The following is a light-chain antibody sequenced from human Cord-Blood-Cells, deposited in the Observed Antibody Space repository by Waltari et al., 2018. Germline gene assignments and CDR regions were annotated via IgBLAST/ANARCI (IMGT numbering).Light chain of an antibody. CDR2: GAS. CDR1: RSVSSSY. Sequence: EIVFTQSPGTLPLSPGERAPLSCRASRSVSSSYLACYQQKPGQAPRLLLYGASSRATGIPDRFSGSWSGTDFTHTISRLEPDDFAVYYCQQYVSSPRTFGQGTKVEIK. V-gene: IGKV3-20*01. J-gene: IGKJ1*01. CDR3: QQYVSSPRT.